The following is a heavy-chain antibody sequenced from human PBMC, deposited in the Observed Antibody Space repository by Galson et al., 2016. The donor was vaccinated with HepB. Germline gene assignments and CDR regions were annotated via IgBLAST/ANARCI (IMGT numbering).Heavy chain of an antibody. V-gene: IGHV3-43*01. CDR1: GFTFDDYT. Sequence: SLRLSCAASGFTFDDYTMHWVRQAPGKGLEWVSLISWDGGSTYYADSVKGRFTISRDNSKNSLYLQMNSLRTEDTALYYCAKDMGYCCGGSCYYGMDVWCKGTTVTVSS. J-gene: IGHJ6*04. D-gene: IGHD2-15*01. CDR2: ISWDGGST. CDR3: AKDMGYCCGGSCYYGMDV.